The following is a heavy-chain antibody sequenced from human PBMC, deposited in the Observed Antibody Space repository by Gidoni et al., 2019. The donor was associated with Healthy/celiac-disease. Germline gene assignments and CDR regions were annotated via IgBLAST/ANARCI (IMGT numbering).Heavy chain of an antibody. Sequence: QVQLVESGGGVVQPGRSLRLSCAASGFTFSRYAMHWVRQAPGKGLEWVAVISYDGSNKYYADSVKGRFTISRDNSKNTLYLQMNSLRAEDTAVYYCARTIYGDYDTFDYGMDVWGQGTTVTVSS. D-gene: IGHD4-17*01. CDR3: ARTIYGDYDTFDYGMDV. CDR2: ISYDGSNK. J-gene: IGHJ6*02. V-gene: IGHV3-30-3*01. CDR1: GFTFSRYA.